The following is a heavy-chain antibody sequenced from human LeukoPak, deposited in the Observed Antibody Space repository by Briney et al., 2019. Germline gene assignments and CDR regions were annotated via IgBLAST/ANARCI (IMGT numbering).Heavy chain of an antibody. J-gene: IGHJ4*02. D-gene: IGHD3-10*01. V-gene: IGHV4-39*07. CDR2: IYYSGKT. CDR3: ARGVWFGELRSYYFDY. CDR1: GGSISSSGYY. Sequence: SETLSLTCSVSGGSISSSGYYWGWIRQPPGKGLEWIANIYYSGKTYYNPSLKSRVTISVDTSKNQFSLKLSSVTAADTAVYYCARGVWFGELRSYYFDYWGQGTLVTVSS.